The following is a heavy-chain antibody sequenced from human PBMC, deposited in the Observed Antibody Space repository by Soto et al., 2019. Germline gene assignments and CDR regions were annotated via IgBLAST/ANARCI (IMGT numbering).Heavy chain of an antibody. J-gene: IGHJ4*02. CDR2: ISGSGGST. CDR3: AKTGRGRIGKYYGSVPVSYFDY. D-gene: IGHD3-10*01. Sequence: PGGSLRLSCAASGFTFSSYAMSWVRQAPGKGLEWVSAISGSGGSTYYADSVKGRFTISRDNSKNTLYLQMNSLRAEDTAVYYCAKTGRGRIGKYYGSVPVSYFDYWGQGTLVTVSS. V-gene: IGHV3-23*01. CDR1: GFTFSSYA.